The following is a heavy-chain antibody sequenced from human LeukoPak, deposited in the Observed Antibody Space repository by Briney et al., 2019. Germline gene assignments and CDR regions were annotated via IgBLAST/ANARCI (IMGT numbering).Heavy chain of an antibody. D-gene: IGHD3-9*01. V-gene: IGHV3-23*01. Sequence: GASLRLSCAASGFTFSNYAMSWVRQAPGKGLEWVSAIVGSGGSTYYADSVKGRFTISRDNPKNTLYLQMNSLRAEDTAVYYCTTPYYDVLTGYYGYWGQGPLVTVSS. CDR2: IVGSGGST. CDR1: GFTFSNYA. J-gene: IGHJ4*02. CDR3: TTPYYDVLTGYYGY.